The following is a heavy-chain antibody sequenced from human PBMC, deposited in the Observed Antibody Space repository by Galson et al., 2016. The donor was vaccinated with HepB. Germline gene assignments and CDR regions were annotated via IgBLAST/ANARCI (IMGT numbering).Heavy chain of an antibody. CDR1: GFTFRSHA. D-gene: IGHD2-15*01. CDR2: ISGSGGGT. J-gene: IGHJ4*02. Sequence: SLRLSCAVSGFTFRSHAMSWVRQAPGKGLEWVSTISGSGGGTLYADSVKGRLTISRDNSKHTLYLQMISLRAEDTAVYYCARLFGGYIDYWGQGTLVTVSS. V-gene: IGHV3-23*01. CDR3: ARLFGGYIDY.